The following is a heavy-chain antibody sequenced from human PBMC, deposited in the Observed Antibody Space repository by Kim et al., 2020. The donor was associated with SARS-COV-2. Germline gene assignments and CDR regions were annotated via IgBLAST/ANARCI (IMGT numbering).Heavy chain of an antibody. Sequence: GGSLRHSCAVSGFTFTTYFMTWVRQAPGEGLEWVSTISADGGVTYYSDSVKGRFTISRDNSMNTLYLQMDSLRAEDTAVYYCAKGGWVDDWGQGTLVTVSS. D-gene: IGHD1-26*01. V-gene: IGHV3-23*01. J-gene: IGHJ4*02. CDR1: GFTFTTYF. CDR3: AKGGWVDD. CDR2: ISADGGVT.